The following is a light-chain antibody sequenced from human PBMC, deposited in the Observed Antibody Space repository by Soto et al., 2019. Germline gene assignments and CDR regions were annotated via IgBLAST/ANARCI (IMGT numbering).Light chain of an antibody. CDR2: GAS. J-gene: IGKJ1*01. V-gene: IGKV3-20*01. CDR1: QSVSSSY. CDR3: QQYGSSPWT. Sequence: EIVLTQSPATLSLSPGERATLSCRASQSVSSSYLAWYQQKPGQAPRPLIYGASSRAIGIPDRFSGSGSGTDFTLTISRLEPDDFAVYYCQQYGSSPWTFGQGTHVAIK.